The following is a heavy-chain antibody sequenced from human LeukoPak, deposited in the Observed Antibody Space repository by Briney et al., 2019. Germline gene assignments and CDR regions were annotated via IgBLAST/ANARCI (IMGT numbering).Heavy chain of an antibody. J-gene: IGHJ4*02. CDR3: ARLFRGGVEI. CDR2: IYYSGST. V-gene: IGHV4-39*01. Sequence: PSETLSLTCTVSGGSISRSYYYWGWIRQPPGKGLEWIGSIYYSGSTYYNPSLKSRVTISVDTSKNQFSLKLSSVTAADTAVYYCARLFRGGVEIWGQGTLVTVSS. CDR1: GGSISRSYYY. D-gene: IGHD2-8*02.